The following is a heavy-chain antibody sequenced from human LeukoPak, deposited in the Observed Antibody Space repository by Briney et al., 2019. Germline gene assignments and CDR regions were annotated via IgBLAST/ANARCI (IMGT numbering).Heavy chain of an antibody. Sequence: GGSLRLSCAASGFTFSSYWMSWVRQAPGKGLEWVANIKQDGSEKYYVNSVKGRFTISRDNAKNSLYLQMNSLRAEDTAVYYCARAPGDSSGLYYFDYWGQGTLVTVSS. D-gene: IGHD3-22*01. V-gene: IGHV3-7*01. CDR2: IKQDGSEK. CDR3: ARAPGDSSGLYYFDY. CDR1: GFTFSSYW. J-gene: IGHJ4*02.